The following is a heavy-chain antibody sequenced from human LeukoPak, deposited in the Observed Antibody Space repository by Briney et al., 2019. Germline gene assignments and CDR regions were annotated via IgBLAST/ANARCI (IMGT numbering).Heavy chain of an antibody. D-gene: IGHD2/OR15-2a*01. Sequence: SQTLSLTCTVSGDSISSGDYYWSWIRQPPGKGLEWIGYIYYSGSTNYNPSLKSRVTISVDTSKNQFSLKLSSVTAADTAVYYCARELIAPRNWFDPWGQGTLVTVSS. V-gene: IGHV4-61*08. CDR1: GDSISSGDYY. CDR2: IYYSGST. J-gene: IGHJ5*02. CDR3: ARELIAPRNWFDP.